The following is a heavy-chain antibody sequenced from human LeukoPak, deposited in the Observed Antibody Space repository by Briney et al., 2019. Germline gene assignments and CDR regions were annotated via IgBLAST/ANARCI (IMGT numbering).Heavy chain of an antibody. J-gene: IGHJ5*02. CDR3: ARDGQQLVRGGGWFDP. D-gene: IGHD6-6*01. V-gene: IGHV4-4*07. Sequence: SEALSLTCTVSGGSISSYYWSWIRQPAGKGREWIGRIYTSGSTNYNPSLKSRVTMSVDTSKNQFSLKLSSVTAADTAVYYCARDGQQLVRGGGWFDPWGQGTLVTVSS. CDR2: IYTSGST. CDR1: GGSISSYY.